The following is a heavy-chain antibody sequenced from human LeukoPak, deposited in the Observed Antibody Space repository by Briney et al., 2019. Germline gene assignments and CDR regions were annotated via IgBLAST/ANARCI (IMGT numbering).Heavy chain of an antibody. V-gene: IGHV3-7*01. J-gene: IGHJ4*02. CDR1: GFTFSDYY. Sequence: GGSLRLSCAASGFTFSDYYMSWIRQAPGKGLEWVANIKQDGSEKYYVDSVKGRFTISRDNAKNSLYLQMNTLRAEDTAVYYCARRANPLDYWGQGTLVTVSS. CDR2: IKQDGSEK. CDR3: ARRANPLDY.